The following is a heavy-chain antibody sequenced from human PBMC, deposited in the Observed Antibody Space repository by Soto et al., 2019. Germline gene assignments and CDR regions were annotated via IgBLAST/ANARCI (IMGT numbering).Heavy chain of an antibody. CDR1: GYTVTSYY. Sequence: ASVKVSCKASGYTVTSYYMHWVRQAPGQGLEWMGIINPSGGSTSYAQKFQGRVTMTRDTSTSTVYMELRSLRSEDTAVYYCARDRGYYDSSGYYQGETLGYWGKGTLVTDSS. CDR2: INPSGGST. D-gene: IGHD3-22*01. J-gene: IGHJ4*02. CDR3: ARDRGYYDSSGYYQGETLGY. V-gene: IGHV1-46*01.